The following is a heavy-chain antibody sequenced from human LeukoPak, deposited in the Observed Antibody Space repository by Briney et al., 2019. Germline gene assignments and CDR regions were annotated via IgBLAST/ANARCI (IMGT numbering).Heavy chain of an antibody. J-gene: IGHJ4*02. CDR2: IYYSGST. D-gene: IGHD6-13*01. CDR3: ARYGIAAAGPTVEYYFVY. CDR1: GGSISSYY. Sequence: PSETLSLTCTVSGGSISSYYWSWIRQPPGKGLEWIGYIYYSGSTNYNPSLKSRVTISVDTSKNQFSLKLSSVTAADTAVYYCARYGIAAAGPTVEYYFVYWGQGTLVTVSS. V-gene: IGHV4-59*08.